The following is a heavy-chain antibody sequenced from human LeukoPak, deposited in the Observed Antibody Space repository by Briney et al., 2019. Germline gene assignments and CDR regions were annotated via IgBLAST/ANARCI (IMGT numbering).Heavy chain of an antibody. D-gene: IGHD6-13*01. J-gene: IGHJ4*02. V-gene: IGHV3-7*01. CDR3: ARDRYSSSWYGGYETDY. Sequence: PGGPLRLSCAASGFNFSSYWMSWVRQAPGKGLEWVANIKQDGSEKYYVDSVKGRFTISRDNAKNSLYLQMNSLRAEDTAVYYCARDRYSSSWYGGYETDYWGQGTLVTVSS. CDR2: IKQDGSEK. CDR1: GFNFSSYW.